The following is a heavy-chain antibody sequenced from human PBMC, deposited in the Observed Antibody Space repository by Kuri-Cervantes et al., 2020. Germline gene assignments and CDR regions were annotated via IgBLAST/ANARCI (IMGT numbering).Heavy chain of an antibody. CDR3: AREVVPDNWFDP. D-gene: IGHD2-2*01. Sequence: GESLKISCAASGFTVSSNYMSWVRQAPGKGLEWVSVIYSGGSTYYADSVKGRFTISRDNSKNPLYLQMNSLRAEDTAVYYCAREVVPDNWFDPWGQGALVTVSS. V-gene: IGHV3-66*02. J-gene: IGHJ5*02. CDR2: IYSGGST. CDR1: GFTVSSNY.